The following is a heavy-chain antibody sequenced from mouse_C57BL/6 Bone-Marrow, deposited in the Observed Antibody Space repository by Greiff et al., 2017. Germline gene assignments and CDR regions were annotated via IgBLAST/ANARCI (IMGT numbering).Heavy chain of an antibody. CDR1: GYTFTSYW. J-gene: IGHJ2*01. CDR3: TTFDGYLYYFDY. D-gene: IGHD2-3*01. V-gene: IGHV1-5*01. CDR2: IYPGNSDT. Sequence: VQLKESGTVLARPGASVKMSCKTSGYTFTSYWMHWVKQRPGQGLEWIGAIYPGNSDTSYTQKFKGKAKLTAVTSASTAYMELSSLTNEDSAVYYCTTFDGYLYYFDYWGQGTTLTVSS.